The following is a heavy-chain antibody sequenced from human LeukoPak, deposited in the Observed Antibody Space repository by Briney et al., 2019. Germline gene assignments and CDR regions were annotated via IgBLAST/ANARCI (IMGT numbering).Heavy chain of an antibody. D-gene: IGHD6-19*01. CDR1: GFTFSTYS. J-gene: IGHJ4*02. Sequence: GGSLRLSCAASGFTFSTYSMNWLRQAPGKGLEWVAYIDDGTSTVYYTDSVKGRFTISRDDATNSLYLEMNSLRAEDTAVYYCVARGGWARFDYWGQGTLVTVSS. CDR3: VARGGWARFDY. V-gene: IGHV3-48*04. CDR2: IDDGTSTV.